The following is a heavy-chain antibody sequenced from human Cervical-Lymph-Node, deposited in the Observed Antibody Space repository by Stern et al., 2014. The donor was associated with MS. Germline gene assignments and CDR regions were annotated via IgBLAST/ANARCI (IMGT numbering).Heavy chain of an antibody. J-gene: IGHJ6*02. Sequence: VQLVQSGAEVKKPGASVKVSCKVSGYTLTEMSMHWVRQAPGKGIEWMGGYDPQHGETVYAQKIQGRVTMAEDRSTDTAYMELTSLRSDDTAVYYCATHRGRVTYYYGLDVWGQGTTVTVSS. CDR1: GYTLTEMS. CDR2: YDPQHGET. CDR3: ATHRGRVTYYYGLDV. V-gene: IGHV1-24*01. D-gene: IGHD2-21*02.